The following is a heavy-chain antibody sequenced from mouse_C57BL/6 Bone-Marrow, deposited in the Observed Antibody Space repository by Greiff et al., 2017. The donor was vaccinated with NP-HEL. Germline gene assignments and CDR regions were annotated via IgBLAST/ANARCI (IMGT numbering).Heavy chain of an antibody. CDR2: INYDGSST. Sequence: EVKVVESEGGLVQPGSSMKLSCTASGFTFSDYYMAWVRQVPEKGLEWVANINYDGSSTYYLDSLKSRFIISRDNAKNILYLQMSSLKSEDTATYYCARAYGSSYVTWYFDVWGTGTTVTVSS. CDR1: GFTFSDYY. D-gene: IGHD1-1*01. J-gene: IGHJ1*03. CDR3: ARAYGSSYVTWYFDV. V-gene: IGHV5-16*01.